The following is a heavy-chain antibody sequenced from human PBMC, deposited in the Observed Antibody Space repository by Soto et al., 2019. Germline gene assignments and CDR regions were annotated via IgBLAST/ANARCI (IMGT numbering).Heavy chain of an antibody. Sequence: QVQLQESGPGLVKPSETLSLTCSVSGGSINSFYWSWIRQSPGKGLEWIGYIHYSGNTKYNPSLKSRVTMSVSTSKSQFSLRLTSVTAADTAVYFCARVPPDGSTPFDYWGQGTLVTVSS. CDR3: ARVPPDGSTPFDY. V-gene: IGHV4-59*01. CDR1: GGSINSFY. J-gene: IGHJ4*02. CDR2: IHYSGNT. D-gene: IGHD3-10*01.